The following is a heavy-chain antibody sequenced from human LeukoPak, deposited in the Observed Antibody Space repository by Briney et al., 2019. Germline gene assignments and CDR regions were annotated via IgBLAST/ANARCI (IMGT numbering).Heavy chain of an antibody. CDR3: ARAGYSYGSYYYYYMDV. V-gene: IGHV1-2*02. Sequence: ASVKVSLKASGYTFTGYYMHWLRQPPAQGLEWMGWINPNSDGTNYAQKFQGRVTMTRDTSISTAYMELSRLRSDDTAVYDCARAGYSYGSYYYYYMDVWGKGATVTVSS. CDR1: GYTFTGYY. CDR2: INPNSDGT. D-gene: IGHD5-18*01. J-gene: IGHJ6*03.